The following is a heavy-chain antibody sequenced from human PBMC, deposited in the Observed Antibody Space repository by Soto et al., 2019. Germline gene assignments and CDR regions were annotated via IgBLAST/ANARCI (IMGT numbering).Heavy chain of an antibody. D-gene: IGHD6-19*01. CDR3: ARPAVAVAGAFDI. V-gene: IGHV1-69*13. Sequence: SVKVSCKASGGTFSSYAISWVRQAPGQGLEWMGGIIPIFGTANYAQKFQGGVTITADESTSTAYMELSSLRSEDTAVYYCARPAVAVAGAFDIWGQGTMVTVSS. CDR2: IIPIFGTA. J-gene: IGHJ3*02. CDR1: GGTFSSYA.